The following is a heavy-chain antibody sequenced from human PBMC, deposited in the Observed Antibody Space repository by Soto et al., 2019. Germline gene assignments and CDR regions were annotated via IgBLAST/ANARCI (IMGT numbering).Heavy chain of an antibody. CDR1: GGSISSYY. CDR3: ARDRPGQYYDFRSGEGDAFDI. CDR2: IYYSGST. J-gene: IGHJ3*02. D-gene: IGHD3-3*01. Sequence: PSETLSLTCTVSGGSISSYYWSWIRQPPGKGLEWIGYIYYSGSTNYNPSLKSRVTISVDTSKNQFSLKLSSVTAADTAVYYCARDRPGQYYDFRSGEGDAFDIWGQGTMVTVSS. V-gene: IGHV4-59*01.